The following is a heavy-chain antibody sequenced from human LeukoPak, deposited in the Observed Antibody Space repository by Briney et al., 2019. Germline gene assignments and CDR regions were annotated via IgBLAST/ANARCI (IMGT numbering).Heavy chain of an antibody. CDR1: GGTFSSYA. CDR3: ARTGRWLQSTLDAFDI. J-gene: IGHJ3*02. D-gene: IGHD5-24*01. V-gene: IGHV1-69*13. Sequence: ASVKASCKASGGTFSSYAISWVRQAPGQGLEWMGGIIPIFGTANYAQKFQGRVTITADESTSTAYMELSSLRSEDTAVYYCARTGRWLQSTLDAFDIWGQGTMVTVSS. CDR2: IIPIFGTA.